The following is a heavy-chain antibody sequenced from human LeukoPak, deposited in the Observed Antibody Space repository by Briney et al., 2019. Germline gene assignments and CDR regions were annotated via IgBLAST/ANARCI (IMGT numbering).Heavy chain of an antibody. CDR3: ATVPAAGNKAFDV. J-gene: IGHJ3*01. D-gene: IGHD6-13*01. CDR1: GYTFTDYY. Sequence: ASVKVSCKVSGYTFTDYYMHWVKQAPGKRLEWMGLVDPEDGETIYAEKFQGRVTITADTSTDTAYMELSSLRSEDTAVYYCATVPAAGNKAFDVWGQGTMVTVSS. V-gene: IGHV1-69-2*01. CDR2: VDPEDGET.